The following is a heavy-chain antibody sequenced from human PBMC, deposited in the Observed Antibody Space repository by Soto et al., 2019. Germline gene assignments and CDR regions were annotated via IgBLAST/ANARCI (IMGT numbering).Heavy chain of an antibody. V-gene: IGHV4-59*08. CDR3: AIHNYGSGITYFDY. D-gene: IGHD3-10*01. CDR1: GGSISDVF. J-gene: IGHJ4*02. Sequence: SETLSITCTVSGGSISDVFWSWIRQPPGKGPEWIGYVSHSGATDYNPSLESRVTISLGTSKNQFSLKLNSMTAAVTAVYYCAIHNYGSGITYFDYWGLGTLVTVSS. CDR2: VSHSGAT.